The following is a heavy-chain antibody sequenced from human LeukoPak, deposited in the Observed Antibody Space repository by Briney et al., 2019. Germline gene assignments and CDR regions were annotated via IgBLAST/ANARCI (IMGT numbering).Heavy chain of an antibody. CDR1: GYTISSGYY. D-gene: IGHD2-2*01. J-gene: IGHJ5*02. V-gene: IGHV4-38-2*02. CDR3: ARDGGYCSSTSCSPRFDP. Sequence: PSETLSLTCAVSGYTISSGYYWGWIRQPPGKGLEWIGSIYHSGSTYYNPSLKSRVTMSVDTSKNQFSLKLSSVTAADTAVYYCARDGGYCSSTSCSPRFDPWGQGTLVTVSS. CDR2: IYHSGST.